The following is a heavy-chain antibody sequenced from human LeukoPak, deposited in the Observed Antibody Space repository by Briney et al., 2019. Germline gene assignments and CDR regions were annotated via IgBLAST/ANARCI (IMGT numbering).Heavy chain of an antibody. CDR1: GGSISSFY. J-gene: IGHJ6*03. D-gene: IGHD5-12*01. Sequence: KASETLSLTCTVSGGSISSFYWSWIRQPAGKGLEWIGRIYKSGSTNYNPSLKSRVTMSVDTSKNQLYLRLSSVTAADTAVYYCARSGSAATINYYMDVWGKGTTVTVSS. V-gene: IGHV4-4*07. CDR2: IYKSGST. CDR3: ARSGSAATINYYMDV.